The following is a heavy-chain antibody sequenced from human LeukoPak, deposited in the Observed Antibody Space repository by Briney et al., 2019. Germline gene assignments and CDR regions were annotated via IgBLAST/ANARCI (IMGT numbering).Heavy chain of an antibody. CDR2: IYSGGST. J-gene: IGHJ3*02. Sequence: GGSLRLSCAASGFTVSSNYMSWVRQAPGKGLEWVSVIYSGGSTYYADSVKGRFTISRDNSKNTLYLQMNSLRAEDTAVYYCARGPYCSSTSRSDAFDIWGQGTMVTVSS. V-gene: IGHV3-53*01. CDR1: GFTVSSNY. D-gene: IGHD2-2*01. CDR3: ARGPYCSSTSRSDAFDI.